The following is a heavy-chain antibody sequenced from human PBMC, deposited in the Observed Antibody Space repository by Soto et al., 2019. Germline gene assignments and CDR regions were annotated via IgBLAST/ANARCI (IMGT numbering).Heavy chain of an antibody. J-gene: IGHJ4*02. V-gene: IGHV1-2*02. CDR1: GYTFGDFY. D-gene: IGHD6-19*01. CDR2: IDPKSGGT. CDR3: AKCRSQWLSSLES. Sequence: QVQLVQSGAEMKKPGASVKVSCQASGYTFGDFYIHWIRQAPGQGLEWMGWIDPKSGGTHYAQEFLGRVTITADTSISAAYMDLNSLRSDDTAIYYCAKCRSQWLSSLESWGQGTLVSVSS.